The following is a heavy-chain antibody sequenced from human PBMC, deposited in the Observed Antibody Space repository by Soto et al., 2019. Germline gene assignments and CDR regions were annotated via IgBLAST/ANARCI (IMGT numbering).Heavy chain of an antibody. CDR1: GGSISSYY. CDR2: IYYSGST. CDR3: ATGRDQGYYYYGMDV. J-gene: IGHJ6*02. D-gene: IGHD2-2*01. Sequence: LSLTCTVSGGSISSYYWSWIRQPPGKGLEWIGYIYYSGSTNYNPSLKSRVTISVDTSKNQFSLKLSSVTAADTAVYYCATGRDQGYYYYGMDVWGQGTMVTVSS. V-gene: IGHV4-59*01.